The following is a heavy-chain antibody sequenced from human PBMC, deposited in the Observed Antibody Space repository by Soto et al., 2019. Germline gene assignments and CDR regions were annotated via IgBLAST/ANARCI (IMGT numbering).Heavy chain of an antibody. V-gene: IGHV4-34*01. J-gene: IGHJ4*02. CDR3: ARKRRYKLDRYLQWVYYFDY. Sequence: SETLSLTCAVYGGSFSGYYWSWIRQPPGKGLEWIGEINHSGSTNYNPSLKSRVTISVDTSKNQFSLKLSSVTAADTAVYYCARKRRYKLDRYLQWVYYFDYWGQGTLVTVSS. D-gene: IGHD2-2*01. CDR2: INHSGST. CDR1: GGSFSGYY.